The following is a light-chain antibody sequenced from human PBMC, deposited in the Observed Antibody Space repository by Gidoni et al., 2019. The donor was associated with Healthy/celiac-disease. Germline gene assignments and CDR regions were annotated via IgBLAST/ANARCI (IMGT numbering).Light chain of an antibody. CDR1: QSVSSTY. CDR2: GAS. Sequence: EIVLTQSPGTLSLSPGERVTLSCRASQSVSSTYLAWFQQKPGQAPGLLIYGASSRATGIPDRFSGSGSGTDFTLTISRLEPEDFAVYYCQHYGSSPAFGPGTTVDIK. V-gene: IGKV3-20*01. J-gene: IGKJ3*01. CDR3: QHYGSSPA.